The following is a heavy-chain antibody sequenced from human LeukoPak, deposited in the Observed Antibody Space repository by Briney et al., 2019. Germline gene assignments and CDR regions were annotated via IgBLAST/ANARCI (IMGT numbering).Heavy chain of an antibody. J-gene: IGHJ4*02. CDR1: GFTFSGSA. V-gene: IGHV3-73*01. D-gene: IGHD4-17*01. Sequence: GGSLKLSCAASGFTFSGSAMHWVRQASGQGLEWIGHIRSKANNYATVYAASVKGRFTISRDDSKKTAYLQMNSLKTEDTAVYYCARPDYGELGANWGQGTLVTVSS. CDR3: ARPDYGELGAN. CDR2: IRSKANNYAT.